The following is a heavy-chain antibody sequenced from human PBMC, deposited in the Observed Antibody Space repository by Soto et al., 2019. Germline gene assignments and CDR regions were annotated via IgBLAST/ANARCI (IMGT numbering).Heavy chain of an antibody. V-gene: IGHV3-30*18. CDR3: VKDRRTNYYYGMDV. CDR1: GFTFSSYG. Sequence: QVQLVESGRGVVQPGRSLRLSCAASGFTFSSYGMHWVRQAPGKGLEWVAVISYDGRNKYYADSVKGRFTISRDNAKNTLYLQMNILRAEDTAVYYCVKDRRTNYYYGMDVWGQETTVTVSS. CDR2: ISYDGRNK. J-gene: IGHJ6*02.